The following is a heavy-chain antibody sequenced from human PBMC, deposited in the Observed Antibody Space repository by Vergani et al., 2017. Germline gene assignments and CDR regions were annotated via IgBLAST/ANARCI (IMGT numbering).Heavy chain of an antibody. CDR2: IYHSGSN. CDR1: GGSISSSNW. J-gene: IGHJ6*04. D-gene: IGHD1-20*01. CDR3: ARFLTGTTIYYYYGMDV. V-gene: IGHV4-4*02. Sequence: QVQLQESGPGLVKPSGTLSLTCAVSGGSISSSNWWSWVRQPPGRGLEWIGEIYHSGSNNYNPSLKSRVTISVDKSKNQFSLKLSSVTAADTAVYYCARFLTGTTIYYYYGMDVWGKGTTVTVSS.